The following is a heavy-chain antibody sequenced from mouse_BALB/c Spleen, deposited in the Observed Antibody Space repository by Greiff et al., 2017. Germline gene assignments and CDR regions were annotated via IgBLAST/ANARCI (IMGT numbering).Heavy chain of an antibody. CDR1: GYSITSGYY. D-gene: IGHD2-10*01. J-gene: IGHJ2*01. CDR3: ARGLSYYGNYFDY. CDR2: ISYDGSN. Sequence: EVKLMESGPGLVKPTQSLSLTCSVTGYSITSGYYWNWIRQFPGNKLEWMGYISYDGSNNYNPSLKNRISITRDTSKNQFFLKLNSVTTEDTATYYCARGLSYYGNYFDYWGQGTTLTVSS. V-gene: IGHV3-6*02.